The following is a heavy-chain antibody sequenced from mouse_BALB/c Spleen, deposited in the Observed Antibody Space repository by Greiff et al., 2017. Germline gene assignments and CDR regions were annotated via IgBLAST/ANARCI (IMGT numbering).Heavy chain of an antibody. CDR2: IDPYYGGT. J-gene: IGHJ3*01. CDR1: GYSFTGYN. V-gene: IGHV1S135*01. D-gene: IGHD2-4*01. CDR3: ATMITTTVSAY. Sequence: VQLQQPGAELVKPGASVKLSCKASGYSFTGYNMNWVKQSNGKSLEWIGNIDPYYGGTSYNQKFKGKATLTVDKSSSTAYMQLKSLTSEDSAVYYCATMITTTVSAYWGQGTLVTVSA.